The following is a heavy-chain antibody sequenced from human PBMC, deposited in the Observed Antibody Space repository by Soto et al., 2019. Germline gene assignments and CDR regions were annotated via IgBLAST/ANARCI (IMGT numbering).Heavy chain of an antibody. CDR2: GYYSGST. CDR3: ARHPRDGSNYGRSGIFYF. Sequence: PSETLSLTCTVSGGSVSSSTYWWGWIRQPPGKGLEWIGDGYYSGSTYYNPSLTSRVTISVDTSKNQFSLKLSSVTAADTAVYYCARHPRDGSNYGRSGIFYFWGKGTRGTVS. D-gene: IGHD3-10*01. V-gene: IGHV4-39*01. J-gene: IGHJ4*02. CDR1: GGSVSSSTYW.